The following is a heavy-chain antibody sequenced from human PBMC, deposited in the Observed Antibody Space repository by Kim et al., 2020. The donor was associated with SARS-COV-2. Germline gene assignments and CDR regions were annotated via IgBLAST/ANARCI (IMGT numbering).Heavy chain of an antibody. Sequence: GGSLRLSCAASGFTFDDYAMHWVRQAPGKGLEWVSGISWNSGSIGYADSVKGRFTISRDNAKNSLYLQMNSLRAEDTALYYCAKAEYYDYVWGSYRYDYYDYLGLDVWGQGPTLTVPS. D-gene: IGHD3-16*02. J-gene: IGHJ6*02. CDR2: ISWNSGSI. CDR1: GFTFDDYA. CDR3: AKAEYYDYVWGSYRYDYYDYLGLDV. V-gene: IGHV3-9*01.